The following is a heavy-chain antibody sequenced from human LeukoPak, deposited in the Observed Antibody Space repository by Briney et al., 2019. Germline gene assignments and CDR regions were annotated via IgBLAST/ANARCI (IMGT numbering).Heavy chain of an antibody. CDR3: ARAPSEIGGYYPEYFRH. CDR1: GFTFSNYW. V-gene: IGHV3-74*01. CDR2: IKSDGRT. J-gene: IGHJ1*01. D-gene: IGHD3-22*01. Sequence: GGSLRLSCAAAGFTFSNYWMHWVRQAPGKGLVWVSGIKSDGRTNYADSVKGRFTISRDNAKNTVSLQMNSLRAEDTGVYYCARAPSEIGGYYPEYFRHWGQGTLVTVSS.